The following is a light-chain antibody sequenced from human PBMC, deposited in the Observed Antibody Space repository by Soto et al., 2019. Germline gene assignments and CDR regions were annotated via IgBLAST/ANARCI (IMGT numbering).Light chain of an antibody. V-gene: IGLV1-47*01. CDR2: RNN. CDR1: SSNIGRND. Sequence: QPVLTQPPSASGTPGQRVTISCSGSSSNIGRNDVYWYQQRPGTAPKIVIYRNNQRPSGVPDRFSGSKSGTSASLAISGLRSEDEADYYCAAWDDSLIFGGGTKLTVL. J-gene: IGLJ2*01. CDR3: AAWDDSLI.